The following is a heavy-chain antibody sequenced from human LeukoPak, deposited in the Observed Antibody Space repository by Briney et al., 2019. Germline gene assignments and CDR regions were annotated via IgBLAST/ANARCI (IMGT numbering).Heavy chain of an antibody. D-gene: IGHD3-10*01. CDR1: GYTFTSYC. CDR2: ISAYNGNT. Sequence: ASVKVSCKASGYTFTSYCISWVRQALGRGLEWMVWISAYNGNTNYAQKLQGRVTMTTDTSTSTAYMELRSLRSDDTAVYYCARVTYYYGSGSVEGYYYGMDVWGQGTTVTVSS. V-gene: IGHV1-18*01. CDR3: ARVTYYYGSGSVEGYYYGMDV. J-gene: IGHJ6*02.